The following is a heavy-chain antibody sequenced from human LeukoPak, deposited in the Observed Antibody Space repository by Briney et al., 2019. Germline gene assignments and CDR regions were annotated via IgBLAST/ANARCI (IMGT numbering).Heavy chain of an antibody. CDR1: GFTFSSYA. J-gene: IGHJ4*02. V-gene: IGHV3-23*01. Sequence: GGSLRLSCAASGFTFSSYAMSWVRQAPGKGLEWVSTISGSGGSTYYADSVKGRFTTSRDNSKNTLYLQMNSLRAEDTAVYYCAKMGGYCSGSSCYSSDYWGQGPWSPSPQ. CDR2: ISGSGGST. D-gene: IGHD2-15*01. CDR3: AKMGGYCSGSSCYSSDY.